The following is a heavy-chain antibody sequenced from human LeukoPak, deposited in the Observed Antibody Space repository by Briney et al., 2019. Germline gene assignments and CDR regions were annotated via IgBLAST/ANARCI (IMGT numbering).Heavy chain of an antibody. J-gene: IGHJ6*03. V-gene: IGHV4-4*07. D-gene: IGHD3-3*01. Sequence: SETLSLTCTVSGGSISSYYWSWIRQPAGKGLEWIGRIYTSGSTNYNPSLKSRVTMSVDTSKNQFSLKLSSVTAADTAVYYCARGGSDYDFWSGYYMDYYYYYMDVWGKGTTVTVSS. CDR2: IYTSGST. CDR1: GGSISSYY. CDR3: ARGGSDYDFWSGYYMDYYYYYMDV.